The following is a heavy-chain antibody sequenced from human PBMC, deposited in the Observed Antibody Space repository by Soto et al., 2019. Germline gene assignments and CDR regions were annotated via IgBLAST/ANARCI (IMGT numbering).Heavy chain of an antibody. CDR2: ISAYNGNT. CDR3: AREWYSSGWYGMDV. J-gene: IGHJ6*02. Sequence: ASVKVSCKASGYTFTSYGISWVRQAPGQGLEWMGWISAYNGNTNYAQKLQGRVTMTTDTSTSTASIELRSLRSDDTAVYYCAREWYSSGWYGMDVWGQGTTVTVSS. V-gene: IGHV1-18*01. D-gene: IGHD6-19*01. CDR1: GYTFTSYG.